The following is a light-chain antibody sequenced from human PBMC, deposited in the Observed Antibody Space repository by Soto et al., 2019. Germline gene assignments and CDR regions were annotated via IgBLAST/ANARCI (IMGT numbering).Light chain of an antibody. CDR1: QSIGSW. Sequence: DIQMTQSPSTLSASVGDRVTITCRASQSIGSWLAWYQQKPGKAPEVLIYDASNLDSGVPLRFSGSGSGTEFTVTISSLQPDEFATYYCQQYNIYSPWTFGQGTKVEIK. CDR3: QQYNIYSPWT. J-gene: IGKJ1*01. CDR2: DAS. V-gene: IGKV1-5*01.